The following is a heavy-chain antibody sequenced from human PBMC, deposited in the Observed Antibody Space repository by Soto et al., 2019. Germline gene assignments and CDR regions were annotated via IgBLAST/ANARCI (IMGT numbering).Heavy chain of an antibody. CDR2: ISAYNGNT. V-gene: IGHV1-18*01. D-gene: IGHD7-27*01. CDR3: VRALTGDSLPVGAFDI. Sequence: ASVKVSCKASGYTFTSYGISWGRQAPGQGLEWMGWISAYNGNTNYAQKLQGRVTMTTDTSTSTAYMELRRLRSDDTAVYYGVRALTGDSLPVGAFDIWGQGTMVTVSS. J-gene: IGHJ3*02. CDR1: GYTFTSYG.